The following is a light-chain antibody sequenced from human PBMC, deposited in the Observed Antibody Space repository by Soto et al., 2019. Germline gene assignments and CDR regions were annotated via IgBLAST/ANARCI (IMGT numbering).Light chain of an antibody. CDR3: SSYTRSSSWV. Sequence: QSALTQPASVSGSPGQSITISCTGTSSDVGGYNYVSWYQQHPGKAPKVMIYDVSNRPSGVSNRFSGSKSGNTASLTISGLQAEDEADYYCSSYTRSSSWVFGGGTQLTVL. CDR2: DVS. J-gene: IGLJ3*02. CDR1: SSDVGGYNY. V-gene: IGLV2-14*03.